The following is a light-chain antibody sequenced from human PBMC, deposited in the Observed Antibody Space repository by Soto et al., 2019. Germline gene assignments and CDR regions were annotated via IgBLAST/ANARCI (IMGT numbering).Light chain of an antibody. Sequence: QSALTQPPSVSGSPGQSVAISCTGTSSDIGAYNRVSWYQQPPGTAPKLMIYDVNNRPSGGPDRFSGSKSGNTASLTISGLQADEEAYYYCSTFKSSNTYVFGTGTKVTVL. J-gene: IGLJ1*01. CDR2: DVN. CDR3: STFKSSNTYV. CDR1: SSDIGAYNR. V-gene: IGLV2-18*02.